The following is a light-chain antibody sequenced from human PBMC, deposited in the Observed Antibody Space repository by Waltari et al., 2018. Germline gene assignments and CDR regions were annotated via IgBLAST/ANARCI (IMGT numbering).Light chain of an antibody. J-gene: IGLJ2*01. CDR1: LLTKQF. V-gene: IGLV3-10*01. CDR2: EDT. CDR3: YSTDIFRSERGV. Sequence: SYELTQPPSVSVSPGQTATITCSGDLLTKQFTYWFQQTSGQAPVLVIYEDTKRLSAIPERFSGSSSGTTAALTITGAQVEDEADYYCYSTDIFRSERGVFGGGTKLLVL.